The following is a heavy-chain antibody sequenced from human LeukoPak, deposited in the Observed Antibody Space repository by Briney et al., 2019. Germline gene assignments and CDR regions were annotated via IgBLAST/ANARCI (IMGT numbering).Heavy chain of an antibody. Sequence: SEALSLTCAVYGGSFSGYYWSWIRQPAGKGLEWIGEINHSGSTNYNPSLKSRVTISVDTSKNQSSLKLSSVTAADTAVYYCARGVGRLWFGELFIREQNWFDPWGQGTLVTVSS. CDR3: ARGVGRLWFGELFIREQNWFDP. CDR1: GGSFSGYY. CDR2: INHSGST. V-gene: IGHV4-34*01. J-gene: IGHJ5*02. D-gene: IGHD3-10*01.